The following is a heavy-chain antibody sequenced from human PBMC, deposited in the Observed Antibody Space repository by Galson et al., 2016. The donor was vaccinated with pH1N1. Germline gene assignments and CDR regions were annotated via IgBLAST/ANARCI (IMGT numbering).Heavy chain of an antibody. CDR3: ARDVDFGELGKWFDP. Sequence: SETLSLTCAVSGGSIRSSNWWSWVRQPPGKGLEWIGEIYQTETTKYNPSLKSRVTLSLDKSKNPFSLKLTSVTAADTAVYYCARDVDFGELGKWFDPWGQGTLVTVSS. J-gene: IGHJ5*02. V-gene: IGHV4-4*02. CDR2: IYQTETT. CDR1: GGSIRSSNW. D-gene: IGHD3-10*01.